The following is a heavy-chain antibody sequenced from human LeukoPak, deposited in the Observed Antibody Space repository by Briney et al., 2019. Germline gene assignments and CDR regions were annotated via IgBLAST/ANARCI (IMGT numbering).Heavy chain of an antibody. CDR3: ARDGPDYGDFNWFAP. V-gene: IGHV3-7*01. D-gene: IGHD4-17*01. CDR1: GFTFSRYC. CDR2: IKQDGNEK. J-gene: IGHJ5*02. Sequence: PGGSLRLSCAASGFTFSRYCMSWVRQAPGKELEWLATIKQDGNEKFYVDSVKGRFTISRDNAKNSLYLQMSSLRADDTAIYYCARDGPDYGDFNWFAPWGQGTLVTVSS.